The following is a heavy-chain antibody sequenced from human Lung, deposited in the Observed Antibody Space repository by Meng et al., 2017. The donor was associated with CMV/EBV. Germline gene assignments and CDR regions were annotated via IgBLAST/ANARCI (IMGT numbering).Heavy chain of an antibody. CDR1: GFTFSDYY. Sequence: QVQLVPSGAEMKKPGASVKVSCTTSGFTFSDYYIHWVRQAPGQGLEWMGWVNSNNDATNYARKFQGRVSMTRDTSISTAHMELSRLMSDDTAVYYCVRSSGWSLFDYWGQGTLVTASS. D-gene: IGHD6-19*01. V-gene: IGHV1-2*02. CDR2: VNSNNDAT. J-gene: IGHJ4*02. CDR3: VRSSGWSLFDY.